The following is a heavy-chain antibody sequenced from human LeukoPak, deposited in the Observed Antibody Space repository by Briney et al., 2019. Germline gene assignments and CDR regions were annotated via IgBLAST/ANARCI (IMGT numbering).Heavy chain of an antibody. V-gene: IGHV3-30-3*01. Sequence: GGSLRLSYVASEFSFDNHAMHWVRQAPGKGLEWVSFISYDGSDKYYADSVKGRFTISRDDSKTTLYLHMNSLRAEDTAVYYCARDNSPMTTVSRSYYFFHLDVWGEGTTVTVSS. D-gene: IGHD4-11*01. J-gene: IGHJ6*03. CDR1: EFSFDNHA. CDR3: ARDNSPMTTVSRSYYFFHLDV. CDR2: ISYDGSDK.